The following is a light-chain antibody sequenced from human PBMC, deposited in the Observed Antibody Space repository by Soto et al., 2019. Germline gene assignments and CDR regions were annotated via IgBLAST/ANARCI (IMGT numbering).Light chain of an antibody. CDR1: QSISSY. CDR2: DAS. V-gene: IGKV3-11*01. CDR3: QQYGHSLWT. Sequence: DIVLTQSPGTLSLSPGESATLSCRASQSISSYLGWYQQKPGQAPRLLIYDASNRAAGIPARFSGSGSGTEFTLTISSLQSEDYAVYYCQQYGHSLWTFGQGTKVDIK. J-gene: IGKJ1*01.